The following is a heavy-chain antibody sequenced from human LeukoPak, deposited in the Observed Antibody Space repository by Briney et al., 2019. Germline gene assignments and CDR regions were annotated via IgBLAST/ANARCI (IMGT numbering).Heavy chain of an antibody. J-gene: IGHJ5*02. CDR2: ISYSGNT. CDR1: GDSTSSTYYY. V-gene: IGHV4-39*01. CDR3: ARHSLLRITMRDWFDP. D-gene: IGHD3-22*01. Sequence: SETLSLTCTVSGDSTSSTYYYWGWIRQPPGKGLEWIGSISYSGNTYHNPSLKTRVTISVDTSKNQFSLNLTSVTAADTAVYYCARHSLLRITMRDWFDPWGQGTLVTVSS.